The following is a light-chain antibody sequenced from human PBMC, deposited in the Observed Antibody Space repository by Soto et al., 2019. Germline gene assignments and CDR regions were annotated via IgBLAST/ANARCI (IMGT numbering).Light chain of an antibody. CDR3: HQGGYSPRT. CDR2: AAS. CDR1: QSVSSSY. Sequence: DIVLTKSPVTLSLSPGESATLSCRASQSVSSSYLAWYQQKPGQAPRLLICAASSRATGTHDWFGGRGSGTFFTPTTRRVEHEYLAVYCCHQGGYSPRTFGQGTKVDIK. V-gene: IGKV3-20*01. J-gene: IGKJ1*01.